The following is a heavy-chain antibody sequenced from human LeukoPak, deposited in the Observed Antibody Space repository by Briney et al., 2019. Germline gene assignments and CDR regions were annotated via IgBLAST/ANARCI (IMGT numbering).Heavy chain of an antibody. CDR3: ARDLSSGCIGY. J-gene: IGHJ4*02. D-gene: IGHD6-19*01. V-gene: IGHV1-2*02. CDR2: INPNSGGT. CDR1: GYTFTGYY. Sequence: ASVKVSCKASGYTFTGYYTHWVRQAPGQGLEWMGWINPNSGGTNYAQKFRGRVTMTRDTSISTAYMELSRLRSDDTAVYYCARDLSSGCIGYWGQGTLVTVSS.